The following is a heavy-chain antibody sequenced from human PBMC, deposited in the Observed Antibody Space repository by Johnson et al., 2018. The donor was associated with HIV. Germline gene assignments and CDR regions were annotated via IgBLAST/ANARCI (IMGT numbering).Heavy chain of an antibody. V-gene: IGHV3-30*04. CDR2: ISYDGSDK. D-gene: IGHD1-26*01. CDR1: GFTFSLYA. Sequence: QVQLVESGGGVVQPGRSLRLSCAASGFTFSLYAMHWVRQAPGKGLEWVAVISYDGSDKYYADSVKGRFTISKDSSKSTLFLQMNSLRPDDTAVYYCVREGAPSGRDFGAFDIWGQGTVVTVSS. CDR3: VREGAPSGRDFGAFDI. J-gene: IGHJ3*02.